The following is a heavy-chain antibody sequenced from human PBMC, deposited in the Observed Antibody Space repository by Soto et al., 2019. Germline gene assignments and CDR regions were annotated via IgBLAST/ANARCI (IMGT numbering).Heavy chain of an antibody. CDR2: IIPIQGKA. CDR3: AKSFLFGDHGYMDV. D-gene: IGHD3-16*01. Sequence: QVQLVQSGAELKKPGSSVKVSCEASGGSFTSYSFTWVRQAPGQGLEWMGRIIPIQGKANYALKFQDRVTITADRSTRTVYMELTSLRPEDTAVYFWAKSFLFGDHGYMDVWGKGTTVTVSS. J-gene: IGHJ6*03. V-gene: IGHV1-69*02. CDR1: GGSFTSYS.